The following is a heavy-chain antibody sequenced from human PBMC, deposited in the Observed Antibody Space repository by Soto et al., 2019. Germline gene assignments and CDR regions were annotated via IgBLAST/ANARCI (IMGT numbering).Heavy chain of an antibody. Sequence: PGGSLRLSCAASGFTFSNAWMSWVRQAPGKGLEWVGRIKSKTAGGTTEYAAPVKDRFTISRDDSKNTLYLQMNSLKTEDTAVYYCTTEWNYYGASGYLFDYWGQGTLVTVSS. CDR3: TTEWNYYGASGYLFDY. CDR1: GFTFSNAW. D-gene: IGHD3-22*01. CDR2: IKSKTAGGTT. V-gene: IGHV3-15*01. J-gene: IGHJ4*02.